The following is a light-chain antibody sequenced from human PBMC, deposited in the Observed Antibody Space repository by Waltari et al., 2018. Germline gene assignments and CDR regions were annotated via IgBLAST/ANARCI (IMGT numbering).Light chain of an antibody. CDR1: QSVSSN. CDR2: GAS. V-gene: IGKV3-15*01. Sequence: EIVMTQSPATLSVSPGERPTLSCRASQSVSSNLAWYQQKPGQAPRLLIYGASTRATGIPARFSGSGSGTEFTLTISSLQSEDFAVYYCQQYNNWPPLFGQGTKVEIK. CDR3: QQYNNWPPL. J-gene: IGKJ1*01.